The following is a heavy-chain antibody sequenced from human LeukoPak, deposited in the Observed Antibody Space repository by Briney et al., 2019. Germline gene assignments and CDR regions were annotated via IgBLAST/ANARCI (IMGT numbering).Heavy chain of an antibody. V-gene: IGHV3-30*01. CDR2: ISYDGSNK. CDR1: GFTFSSYA. D-gene: IGHD2-15*01. Sequence: GSLRLSCAASGFTFSSYAMHWVRQAPGKGLEWVAVISYDGSNKYYADSVKGRFTISRDNSKNTLYLQMNSLRAEDTAVYYCARGSYYCSGGSCYPYYFDYWGQGTLVTVSS. CDR3: ARGSYYCSGGSCYPYYFDY. J-gene: IGHJ4*02.